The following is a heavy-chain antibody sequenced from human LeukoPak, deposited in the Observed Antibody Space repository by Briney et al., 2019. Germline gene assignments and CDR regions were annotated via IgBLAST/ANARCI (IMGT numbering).Heavy chain of an antibody. CDR3: ARRLCSSLTCNIGPSGNWLDP. J-gene: IGHJ5*02. Sequence: SETLSPTCTVSGGSMSNYWWNWVRQPPGKGLEWIGYIYYDGSTHYNPSPNSRVTISIDTSKNQFSLKLNSVTAADTAVYYCARRLCSSLTCNIGPSGNWLDPWGQGTLVTVSS. V-gene: IGHV4-59*08. CDR1: GGSMSNYW. D-gene: IGHD2-2*02. CDR2: IYYDGST.